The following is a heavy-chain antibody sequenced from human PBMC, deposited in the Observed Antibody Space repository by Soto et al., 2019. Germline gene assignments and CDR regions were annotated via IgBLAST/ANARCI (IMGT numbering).Heavy chain of an antibody. CDR1: GFTFSSYA. J-gene: IGHJ4*02. D-gene: IGHD3-22*01. V-gene: IGHV3-30-3*01. Sequence: QVQLVESGGGVVQPGRSLRLSCAASGFTFSSYAMHWVLQAPGKGLEWVAVISYDGSNKYYADSVKGRFTISRDNSKNTLYLQMNSLRAEDTAVYYCARSSRLYDSSGYQDYWGQGTLVTVSS. CDR3: ARSSRLYDSSGYQDY. CDR2: ISYDGSNK.